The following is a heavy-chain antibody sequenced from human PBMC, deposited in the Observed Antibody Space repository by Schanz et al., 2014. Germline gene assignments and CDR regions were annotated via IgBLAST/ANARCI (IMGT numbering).Heavy chain of an antibody. J-gene: IGHJ4*02. CDR2: IGVDGTTT. V-gene: IGHV3-23*04. CDR3: AKYRGYYRVSGSYRELEY. Sequence: EVQLVASGGGLVQPGGSLRLSCAASGFAVDNYYMSCVRQAPGRGLEWVSVIGVDGTTTYYADSVKGRFTISRDNSKNTLYLQMNSLRPEDTAVYYCAKYRGYYRVSGSYRELEYWGQGTLVTDSS. D-gene: IGHD3-10*01. CDR1: GFAVDNYY.